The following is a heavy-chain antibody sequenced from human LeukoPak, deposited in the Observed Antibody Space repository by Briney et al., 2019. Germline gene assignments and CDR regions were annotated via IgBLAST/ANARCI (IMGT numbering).Heavy chain of an antibody. CDR1: GGSISSSSYY. CDR3: ARQVGIVGAHKWLYFDY. J-gene: IGHJ4*02. Sequence: SETLSLTCTVSGGSISSSSYYWGWIRQPPGTGLEWIGSIYYSGSTYYNPSLKSRVTISVDTSKNQFSLKLSSVTAADTAVYYCARQVGIVGAHKWLYFDYWGQGTLVTVSS. D-gene: IGHD1-26*01. CDR2: IYYSGST. V-gene: IGHV4-39*01.